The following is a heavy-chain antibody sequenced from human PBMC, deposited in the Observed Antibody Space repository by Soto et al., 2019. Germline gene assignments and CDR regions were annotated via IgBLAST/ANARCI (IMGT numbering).Heavy chain of an antibody. D-gene: IGHD2-8*01. V-gene: IGHV4-31*03. CDR3: ARDQGQRFCTNGVCYNFGWFVP. CDR1: GGSISSGGYY. Sequence: SETLSLTCTVSGGSISSGGYYWSWIRQHPGKGLEWIGYIYYSGSTYYNPSLKSRVTISVDTSKNQFSLKLSSVTAADTAVYYCARDQGQRFCTNGVCYNFGWFVPWGQGTLVTVS. CDR2: IYYSGST. J-gene: IGHJ5*02.